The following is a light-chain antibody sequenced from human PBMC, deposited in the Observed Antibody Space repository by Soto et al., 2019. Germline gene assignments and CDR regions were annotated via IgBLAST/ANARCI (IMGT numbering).Light chain of an antibody. J-gene: IGLJ2*01. Sequence: QSALTQPASVSGSPGQSITISCTGTSSDVGGYNYVPWYQQHPGKAPKLMIYEVSNRPSGVSNRFSGSKSGNTASLTISGLQAEDEADYYCSSYTSSPVFGGGTKLTVL. CDR3: SSYTSSPV. CDR1: SSDVGGYNY. CDR2: EVS. V-gene: IGLV2-14*01.